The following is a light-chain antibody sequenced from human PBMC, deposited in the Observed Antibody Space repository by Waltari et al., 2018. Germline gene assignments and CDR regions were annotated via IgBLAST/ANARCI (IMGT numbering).Light chain of an antibody. CDR2: AAS. CDR3: QQSYSTLS. J-gene: IGKJ3*01. Sequence: DIKMTQSPSSLSASVGDRVTITCRASQSISSYLNWYQQKPGKAPKLLIYAASSLQSGVPSRFSGSGSWTDFTLTISSLQPEDFATYYCQQSYSTLSFGPGTKVDIK. V-gene: IGKV1-39*01. CDR1: QSISSY.